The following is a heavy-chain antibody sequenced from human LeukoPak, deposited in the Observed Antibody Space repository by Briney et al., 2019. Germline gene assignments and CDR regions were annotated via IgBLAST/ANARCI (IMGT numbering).Heavy chain of an antibody. J-gene: IGHJ1*01. CDR1: GFTLSGYS. V-gene: IGHV3-21*01. CDR2: ITSSSHYI. Sequence: PGGPLRLSCAASGFTLSGYSMNWVRQAPGKGLEWVSSITSSSHYIYYADSVKGRFTISKDNAQNSLYLQMNSLRAEDTAVYYCARDTGYCSGGSCYSQYSQRWGQGTLVTVSS. CDR3: ARDTGYCSGGSCYSQYSQR. D-gene: IGHD2-15*01.